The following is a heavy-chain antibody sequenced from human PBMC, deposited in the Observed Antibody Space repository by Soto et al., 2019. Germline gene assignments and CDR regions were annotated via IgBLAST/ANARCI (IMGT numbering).Heavy chain of an antibody. D-gene: IGHD3-10*01. CDR2: IYHSGST. CDR3: ARGTYYYGSGSHALAFDI. J-gene: IGHJ3*02. CDR1: SGSISSSNW. Sequence: QVQLQESGPGLVKPSGTLSLTCAVSSGSISSSNWWSWVRQPPGKGLEWIGEIYHSGSTNYNPYLKRRVTISVDKSKNQFSLKLRSVTAADTAVYYCARGTYYYGSGSHALAFDIWGQGTMVTVSS. V-gene: IGHV4-4*02.